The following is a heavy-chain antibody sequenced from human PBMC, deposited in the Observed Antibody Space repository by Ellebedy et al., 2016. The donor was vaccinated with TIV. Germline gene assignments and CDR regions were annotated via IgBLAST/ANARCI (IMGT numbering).Heavy chain of an antibody. J-gene: IGHJ4*02. CDR2: IYYSGST. Sequence: MPSETLSLTCTVSGGSITNYYWSWIRQPPGKGLEWVGHIYYSGSTNYNPSPKSRVTISVDTSKNQFSLKVSSVTAADTAVYYCARHPLEWLVGPMYSDYWGQGTLVTVSS. CDR3: ARHPLEWLVGPMYSDY. CDR1: GGSITNYY. V-gene: IGHV4-59*08. D-gene: IGHD6-19*01.